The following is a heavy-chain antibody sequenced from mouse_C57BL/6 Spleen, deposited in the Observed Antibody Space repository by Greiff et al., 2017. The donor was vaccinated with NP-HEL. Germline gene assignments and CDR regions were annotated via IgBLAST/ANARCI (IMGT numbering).Heavy chain of an antibody. D-gene: IGHD2-4*01. CDR2: IDPSASYT. CDR1: GYTFTSYW. Sequence: VQLQQSGAALVMPGASVKLSCKASGYTFTSYWMHWVKQRPGQGLEWIGEIDPSASYTNYNQTFKGKSTLTVDKSSSTAYMQLSSLPSEDSAVYYCAMGGDDDPWAYWGQGTLVTVSA. CDR3: AMGGDDDPWAY. J-gene: IGHJ3*01. V-gene: IGHV1-69*01.